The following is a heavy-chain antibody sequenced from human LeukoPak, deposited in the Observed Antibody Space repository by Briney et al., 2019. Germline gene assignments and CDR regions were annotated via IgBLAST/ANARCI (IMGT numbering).Heavy chain of an antibody. J-gene: IGHJ4*02. CDR1: RYTFTSYD. CDR3: GSLADPPDYYSTGGYFYLGY. Sequence: ASVKVSCKASRYTFTSYDINWVREAAGQGLEWMGWMNPNTGRTGYAQKFQGRVTMTRDTSITTAYMELTSLTYEDTAVYYCGSLADPPDYYSTGGYFYLGYWGQAATATVSS. V-gene: IGHV1-8*01. CDR2: MNPNTGRT. D-gene: IGHD2-8*02.